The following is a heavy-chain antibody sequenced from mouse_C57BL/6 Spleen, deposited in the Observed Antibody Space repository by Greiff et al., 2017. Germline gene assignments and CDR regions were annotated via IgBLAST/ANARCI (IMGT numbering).Heavy chain of an antibody. Sequence: VQLQQPGAELVKPGASVKLSCKASGYTFTSYWMHWVKQRPGRGLEWIGRIAPNSGGTKYNEKFKSKATLTVDKPSSTAYMQLSSLTSEDSAVYYCARDYDYDGGFNYWGQGTTLTVSS. CDR2: IAPNSGGT. J-gene: IGHJ2*01. V-gene: IGHV1-72*01. CDR1: GYTFTSYW. CDR3: ARDYDYDGGFNY. D-gene: IGHD2-4*01.